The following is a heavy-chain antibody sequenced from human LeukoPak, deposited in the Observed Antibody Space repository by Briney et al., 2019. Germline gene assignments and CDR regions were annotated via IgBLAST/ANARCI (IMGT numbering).Heavy chain of an antibody. J-gene: IGHJ4*02. V-gene: IGHV3-7*01. CDR2: IKQDGSEK. Sequence: GGSLRLSCAASGFTFSSYWMSWVRQAPGKGLEWVANIKQDGSEKYYVDSVKGRFTISRDNAKSSLYLQMNSLRAEDTAVYYCARDRPGGSSGWYFFDYWGQGTLVTVSS. D-gene: IGHD6-19*01. CDR3: ARDRPGGSSGWYFFDY. CDR1: GFTFSSYW.